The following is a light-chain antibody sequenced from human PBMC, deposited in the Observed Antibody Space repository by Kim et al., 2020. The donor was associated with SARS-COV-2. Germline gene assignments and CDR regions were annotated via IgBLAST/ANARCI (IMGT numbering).Light chain of an antibody. Sequence: ELTQPPSASGTPGQRVTISCSGSSSNIGSNYVYWYQQLPGTAPKLLIYRNNQRPSGVPDRFSGSKSGTSASLAISGLRSEDEADYYCAAWDGSLSGWVFGGGTKLTVL. CDR1: SSNIGSNY. CDR2: RNN. V-gene: IGLV1-47*01. CDR3: AAWDGSLSGWV. J-gene: IGLJ3*02.